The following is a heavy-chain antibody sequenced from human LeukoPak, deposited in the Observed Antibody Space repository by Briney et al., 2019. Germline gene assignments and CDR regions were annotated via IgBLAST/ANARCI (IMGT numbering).Heavy chain of an antibody. CDR2: IIPIFGIA. V-gene: IGHV1-69*04. CDR3: ARGGDYYDSSGYYPPFDY. Sequence: ASVKVACKASGGTFSSYAISWVRQAPGQGLEWMGRIIPIFGIANYAQKFQGRVTITADKSTSTAYMELSSLRSEDTAVYYCARGGDYYDSSGYYPPFDYWGQGTLVTVSS. J-gene: IGHJ4*02. D-gene: IGHD3-22*01. CDR1: GGTFSSYA.